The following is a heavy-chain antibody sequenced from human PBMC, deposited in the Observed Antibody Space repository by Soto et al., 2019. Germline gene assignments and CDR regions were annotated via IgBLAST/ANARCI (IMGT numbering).Heavy chain of an antibody. J-gene: IGHJ3*02. V-gene: IGHV3-43*01. CDR1: GFTFDDYT. D-gene: IGHD3-22*01. CDR2: ISWDGGST. Sequence: EVQLVESGGVVVQPGGSLRLSCAASGFTFDDYTMHWVRHAPGKGLEWVSLISWDGGSTYYADSVKGRFTISRDNSKNSLYLQMNSLRTEDTALYYCLKSGYESSGYYYVGDAFYIWGQGTMVTVAS. CDR3: LKSGYESSGYYYVGDAFYI.